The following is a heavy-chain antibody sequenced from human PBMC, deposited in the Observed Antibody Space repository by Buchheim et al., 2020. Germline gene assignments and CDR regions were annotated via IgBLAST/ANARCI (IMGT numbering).Heavy chain of an antibody. D-gene: IGHD6-13*01. J-gene: IGHJ4*02. CDR2: IKEDGTER. CDR3: ARDLIHSSDY. Sequence: EVHLVESGGGLVQPGGSLRLSCDTSGFTFRTFWMSWVRQAPGKGLEWVANIKEDGTERYYVDSVKGRFTISRDNAENSLYLQMNSLRAEDTSVYYCARDLIHSSDYWGQGTL. V-gene: IGHV3-7*01. CDR1: GFTFRTFW.